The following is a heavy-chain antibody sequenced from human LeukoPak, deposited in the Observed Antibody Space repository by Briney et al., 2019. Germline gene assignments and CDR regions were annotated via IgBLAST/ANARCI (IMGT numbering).Heavy chain of an antibody. V-gene: IGHV3-21*01. CDR3: ARDSHGAAASDY. Sequence: GGSLRLSCAASGFTFSSYSMNWVRQAPGKGLEWVSSISSSSSYIYYADSVKGRFTISRDNAKNSLYLQMNGLRAEDTAVYYCARDSHGAAASDYWGQGTLVTVSS. CDR2: ISSSSSYI. D-gene: IGHD6-13*01. J-gene: IGHJ4*02. CDR1: GFTFSSYS.